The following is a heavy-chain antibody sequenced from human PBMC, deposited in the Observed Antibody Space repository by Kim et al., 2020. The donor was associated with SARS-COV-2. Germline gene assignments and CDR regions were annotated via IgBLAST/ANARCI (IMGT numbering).Heavy chain of an antibody. CDR1: GYTFTTYD. CDR3: ARGVSWFDF. Sequence: ASVKVSCRTSGYTFTTYDINWVRQATGQGLEWVGWMNPNSGNTGFAQNFKDRVTLTTDSSIRTVYMELSSLRPEDTGLYYWARGVSWFDFWGQGTLVTVSS. V-gene: IGHV1-8*01. J-gene: IGHJ5*01. CDR2: MNPNSGNT.